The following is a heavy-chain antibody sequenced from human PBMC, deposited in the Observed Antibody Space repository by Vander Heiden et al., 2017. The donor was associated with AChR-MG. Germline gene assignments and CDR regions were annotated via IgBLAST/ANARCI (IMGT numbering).Heavy chain of an antibody. CDR1: GGSISSGGYS. CDR2: IYYSGST. CDR3: ARERENCSGGICYSDYFDY. V-gene: IGHV4-31*03. Sequence: QVQLQESGPGLVKPSQTLSLTCTVSGGSISSGGYSWSWIRQHPVKGLEWIGYIYYSGSTYYNPSLKSRVTISVDTSKNQFSLKLSSVTAADTAVYYCARERENCSGGICYSDYFDYWGQVTLVTVSS. J-gene: IGHJ4*02. D-gene: IGHD2-15*01.